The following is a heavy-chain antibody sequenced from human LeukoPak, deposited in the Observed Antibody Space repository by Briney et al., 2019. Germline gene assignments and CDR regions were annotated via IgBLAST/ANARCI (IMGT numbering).Heavy chain of an antibody. CDR2: IIPILGIA. CDR3: ARDGAPYYDSSGYSLEYFQH. J-gene: IGHJ1*01. Sequence: SVKVSCKASGGTFSSYAISWVRQAPGQGLEWMGRIIPILGIANYAQKFQGRVTITADKSTSTAYMELSSLRSEDTAVYYCARDGAPYYDSSGYSLEYFQHWGQGTLVTVPS. D-gene: IGHD3-22*01. V-gene: IGHV1-69*04. CDR1: GGTFSSYA.